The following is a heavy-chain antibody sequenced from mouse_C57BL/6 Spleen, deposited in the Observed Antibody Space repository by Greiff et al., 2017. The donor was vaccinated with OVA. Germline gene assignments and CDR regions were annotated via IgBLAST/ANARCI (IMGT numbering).Heavy chain of an antibody. CDR3: TRSRGNTGGYFDV. CDR2: IDPETGGT. Sequence: VKLQESGAELVRPGASVTLSCKASGYTFTDYEMHWVKQTPVHGLEWIGAIDPETGGTAYNQKFKGKAILTADKSSSTAYMELRSLTSEDSAVYYCTRSRGNTGGYFDVWGTGTTVTVSS. J-gene: IGHJ1*03. D-gene: IGHD2-1*01. V-gene: IGHV1-15*01. CDR1: GYTFTDYE.